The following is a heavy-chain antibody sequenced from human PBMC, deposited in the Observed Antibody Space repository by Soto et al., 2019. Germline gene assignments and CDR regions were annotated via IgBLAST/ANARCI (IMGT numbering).Heavy chain of an antibody. CDR3: ARAGGRYSGYER. CDR2: IIPIHGIV. J-gene: IGHJ3*01. D-gene: IGHD5-12*01. CDR1: GFTLTDLS. V-gene: IGHV1-69*04. Sequence: SVKVSCKVSGFTLTDLSMHWVRQAPGQGLEWMGRIIPIHGIVSYAQKFQGRVTITADNSTSTAYMELSSLRSEDTAVYYCARAGGRYSGYERWGQGTMVTVSS.